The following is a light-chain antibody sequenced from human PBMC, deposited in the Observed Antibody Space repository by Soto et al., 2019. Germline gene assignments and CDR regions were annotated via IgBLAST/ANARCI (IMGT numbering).Light chain of an antibody. CDR3: EQYGSSPPYT. CDR2: GAS. CDR1: QSVSSSY. J-gene: IGKJ2*01. V-gene: IGKV3-20*01. Sequence: EIVLTQSPGTLSLSPGERATLSCRASQSVSSSYLAWYQQKPGQAPRLLIYGASSKATGIPDRFSSSGAGTDFTLTISRLKHEDVAVYYCEQYGSSPPYTFGQGTKLEIK.